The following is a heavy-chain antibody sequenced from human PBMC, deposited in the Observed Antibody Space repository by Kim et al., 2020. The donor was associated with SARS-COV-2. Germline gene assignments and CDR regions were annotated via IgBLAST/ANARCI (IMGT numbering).Heavy chain of an antibody. Sequence: SETLSLTCTVSGGSISNNYWSWIRQPPGKGLEWIGYIYYSGSTTYNPSLKSRVTISVDTSKNHFSLKLSSVTAADTAVYYCPRGPWWSRLDYWGRGTLVT. J-gene: IGHJ4*02. CDR1: GGSISNNY. D-gene: IGHD2-15*01. CDR3: PRGPWWSRLDY. CDR2: IYYSGST. V-gene: IGHV4-59*13.